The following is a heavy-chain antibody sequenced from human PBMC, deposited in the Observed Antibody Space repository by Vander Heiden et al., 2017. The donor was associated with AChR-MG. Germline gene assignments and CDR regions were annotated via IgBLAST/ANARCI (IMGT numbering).Heavy chain of an antibody. CDR1: GDTLPDLS. CDR3: ATDGYGSSGYPYYFDY. CDR2: FDPEDGET. V-gene: IGHV1-24*01. Sequence: HPVHLGAGLQNPEAPGQAACRLPGDTLPDLSMHWVRQAPGKGLEWMGGFDPEDGETIYAQKFQGRVTMTEDTSTDTAYMELSSLRSEDTAVYYCATDGYGSSGYPYYFDYWGQGTLVTVSS. D-gene: IGHD3-22*01. J-gene: IGHJ4*02.